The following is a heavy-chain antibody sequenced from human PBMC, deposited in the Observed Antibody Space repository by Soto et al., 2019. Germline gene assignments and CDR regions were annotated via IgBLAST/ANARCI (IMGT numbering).Heavy chain of an antibody. D-gene: IGHD2-15*01. V-gene: IGHV4-59*01. CDR3: ARDSSGYYSGASCDKHFDI. CDR1: GGSISSYY. CDR2: IYYSGST. Sequence: PSETLSLTCTVSGGSISSYYWSWIRQPPGKGLEWIGYIYYSGSTNYNPSLKSRVTISVDTSKNQFSLKLSSVTAADTAVYYCARDSSGYYSGASCDKHFDIWGQGTMVSV. J-gene: IGHJ3*02.